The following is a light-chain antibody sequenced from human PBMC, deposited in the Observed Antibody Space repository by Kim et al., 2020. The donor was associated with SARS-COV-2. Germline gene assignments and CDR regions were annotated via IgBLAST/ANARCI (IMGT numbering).Light chain of an antibody. CDR3: LLSYRGARV. Sequence: PGETVTITCDSSTGPVTSDHYPFWFQQKPGQAPRTLISNTNTKQSWTPARFSGSPLGGKAALTLSGAQAEDEAEYYCLLSYRGARVFGGGTQLTVL. CDR2: NTN. CDR1: TGPVTSDHY. J-gene: IGLJ3*02. V-gene: IGLV7-46*01.